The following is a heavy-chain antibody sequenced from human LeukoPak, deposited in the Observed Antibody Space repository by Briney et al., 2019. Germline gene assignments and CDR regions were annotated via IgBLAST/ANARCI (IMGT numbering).Heavy chain of an antibody. CDR2: MNPNSGNT. V-gene: IGHV1-8*01. CDR3: ARGRLSDDLEWLLPVPFDP. J-gene: IGHJ5*02. Sequence: ASVKVSCKASGYTFTSYDINWARQATGQGLEWMGWMNPNSGNTGYAQKFQGRVTMTRNTSISTAYMELSSLRSEDTAVYYCARGRLSDDLEWLLPVPFDPWGQGTLVTVSS. D-gene: IGHD3-3*01. CDR1: GYTFTSYD.